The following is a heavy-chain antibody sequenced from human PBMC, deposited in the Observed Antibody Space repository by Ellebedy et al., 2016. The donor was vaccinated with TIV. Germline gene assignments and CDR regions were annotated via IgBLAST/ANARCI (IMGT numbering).Heavy chain of an antibody. Sequence: PGGSLRLSCAASGFTVSDYHMDWVRQAPGKGLEWVGRIRHKVRSYTTEYAASAKGRFTISRDDSKNSLFLQMNSLKTEDTAMYYCAANGEGNIFEYWGQGNLVTVSS. J-gene: IGHJ4*02. CDR3: AANGEGNIFEY. CDR2: IRHKVRSYTT. D-gene: IGHD2-8*01. CDR1: GFTVSDYH. V-gene: IGHV3-72*01.